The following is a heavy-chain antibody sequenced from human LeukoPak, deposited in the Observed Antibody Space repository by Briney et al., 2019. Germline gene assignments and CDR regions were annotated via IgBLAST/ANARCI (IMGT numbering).Heavy chain of an antibody. Sequence: SQTLSLTCTVSGGSISSGDYYWSWIRQPPGKGLEWIGYIYYSGSTYYNPSLKSRVTISVDTSKNQFSLKLSSVTAADTAVYYCARDSLLLSPRAPGFDLWGRGTLVTVSS. J-gene: IGHJ2*01. CDR2: IYYSGST. D-gene: IGHD3-10*01. V-gene: IGHV4-30-4*01. CDR1: GGSISSGDYY. CDR3: ARDSLLLSPRAPGFDL.